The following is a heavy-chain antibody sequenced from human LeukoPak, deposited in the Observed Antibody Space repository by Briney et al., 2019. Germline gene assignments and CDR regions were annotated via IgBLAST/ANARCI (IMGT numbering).Heavy chain of an antibody. CDR1: GFTFSSYA. CDR3: ARGLPHCSSTSCLIYYFDY. J-gene: IGHJ4*02. V-gene: IGHV3-30-3*01. CDR2: ISYDGSNK. D-gene: IGHD2-2*01. Sequence: GGSLRLSCAASGFTFSSYAMQWVRQAPGKGLEWVAVISYDGSNKYYADSVKGRFTISRDNSKNTLYLQMNSLRAEDTAVYYCARGLPHCSSTSCLIYYFDYWGQGTLVTVSS.